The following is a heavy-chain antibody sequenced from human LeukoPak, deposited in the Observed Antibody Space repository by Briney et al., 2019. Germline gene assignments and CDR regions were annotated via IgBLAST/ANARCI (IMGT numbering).Heavy chain of an antibody. D-gene: IGHD4-23*01. V-gene: IGHV4-34*01. CDR2: INHSGST. CDR3: AKHGGCYFDS. Sequence: SETLSLTCAVYGGSFSGYYWSWIRQPPGKGLEWIGEINHSGSTNYNPSLKSRVTISVDTSKNQFSLKLSSVTAADSAVYYCAKHGGCYFDSWGQGTLVTVSS. J-gene: IGHJ4*02. CDR1: GGSFSGYY.